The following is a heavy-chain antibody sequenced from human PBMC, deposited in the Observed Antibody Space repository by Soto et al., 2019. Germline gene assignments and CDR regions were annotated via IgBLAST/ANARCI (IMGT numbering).Heavy chain of an antibody. V-gene: IGHV4-59*01. Sequence: SETLSLTCTVSGGSISSYYWSWIRQPPGKGLEWIGYIYYSGSTNYNPSLKSRVTISVDTSKNQFSLKLSSVTAADTAVYYCAISGYGDHREVPSYRSQGNLVTGS. D-gene: IGHD2-15*01. J-gene: IGHJ4*02. CDR3: AISGYGDHREVPSY. CDR2: IYYSGST. CDR1: GGSISSYY.